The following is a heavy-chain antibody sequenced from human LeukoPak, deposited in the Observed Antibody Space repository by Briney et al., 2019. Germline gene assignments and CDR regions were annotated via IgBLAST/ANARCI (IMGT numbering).Heavy chain of an antibody. D-gene: IGHD3-22*01. Sequence: PGGSLRLSCAASGFTFSSYGMSWVRQAPGKGLEWVSATSGSGGSTYYADSVKGRFTISRDNSKNTLYLQMNSLRAEDTAVYYCAKDSSGYYTQGTFDYWGQGTLVTVSS. J-gene: IGHJ4*02. V-gene: IGHV3-23*01. CDR2: TSGSGGST. CDR3: AKDSSGYYTQGTFDY. CDR1: GFTFSSYG.